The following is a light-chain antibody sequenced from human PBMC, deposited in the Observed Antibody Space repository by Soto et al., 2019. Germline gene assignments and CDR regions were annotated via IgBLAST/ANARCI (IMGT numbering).Light chain of an antibody. CDR1: QTVRDN. V-gene: IGKV3-15*01. Sequence: EIVMTHSPATLSVSPGDRATLSCRASQTVRDNLAWYQQKPGQAPRLLIYGASTRATGIPARFSGSGSGTEFTLTIESLQSEDFALYFCQQSNNWPYTFGQGTKLEIK. CDR2: GAS. J-gene: IGKJ2*01. CDR3: QQSNNWPYT.